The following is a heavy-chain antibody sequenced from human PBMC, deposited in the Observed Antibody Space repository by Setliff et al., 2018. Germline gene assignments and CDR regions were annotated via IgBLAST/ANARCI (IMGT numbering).Heavy chain of an antibody. Sequence: GASVKVSCKTSGYTFTNYAIHWVRQAPGQRLQWMGWINADNGNTKYSQNFQGRVTFTSDTSANTAFMELSSLRSEDSSMYYCARGQTVGPNSGKDYWGQGTLVTVSS. CDR3: ARGQTVGPNSGKDY. J-gene: IGHJ4*02. D-gene: IGHD1-26*01. CDR2: INADNGNT. V-gene: IGHV1-3*01. CDR1: GYTFTNYA.